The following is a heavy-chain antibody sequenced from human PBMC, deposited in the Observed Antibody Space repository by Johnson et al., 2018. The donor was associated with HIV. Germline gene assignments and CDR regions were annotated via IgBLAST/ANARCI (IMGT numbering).Heavy chain of an antibody. Sequence: VQLVESGGGLVQPGGSLRVSCAASGFTVSSNYMSWVRRAPGQGLEWVSVIYSGGGAYYTDSVKGRFTISRDNSKNTLYLQMNSLRAEDTAVYYCARPSDPWFVSGYYNGAFDIWGQGTMVTVSS. CDR3: ARPSDPWFVSGYYNGAFDI. CDR2: IYSGGGA. V-gene: IGHV3-66*04. J-gene: IGHJ3*02. D-gene: IGHD3-22*01. CDR1: GFTVSSNY.